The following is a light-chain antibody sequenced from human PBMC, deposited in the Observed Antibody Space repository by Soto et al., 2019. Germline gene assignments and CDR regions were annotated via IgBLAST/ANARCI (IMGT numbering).Light chain of an antibody. CDR3: QQYDTSPRT. CDR1: QSVSSN. CDR2: AAS. Sequence: EIVLTQSPATLSLSPGERATLSCRASQSVSSNLAWYQQKPGQAPRILIYAASSRATGIPDRFSGSGSGTDFTLSISRLEPEDFAVYYCQQYDTSPRTFGQGTKVDIK. J-gene: IGKJ1*01. V-gene: IGKV3-20*01.